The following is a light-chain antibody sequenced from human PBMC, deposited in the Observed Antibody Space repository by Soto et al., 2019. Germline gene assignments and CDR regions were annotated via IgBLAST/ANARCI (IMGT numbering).Light chain of an antibody. V-gene: IGKV1-5*03. J-gene: IGKJ1*01. CDR3: QQYHIYSGT. CDR1: QRTSGW. Sequence: DIPMTQSPSTLSASVGDRVTIPCRASQRTSGWLAWYQQKPGKAPKLLIYKASSLESGVPSRFSGSGSETEFTLTINSLQPDDFATYYCQQYHIYSGTFGQGTKVDIK. CDR2: KAS.